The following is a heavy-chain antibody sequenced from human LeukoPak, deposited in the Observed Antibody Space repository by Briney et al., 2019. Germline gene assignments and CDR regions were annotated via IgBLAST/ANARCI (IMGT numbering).Heavy chain of an antibody. CDR3: ARSRGIPDAFGM. J-gene: IGHJ3*02. V-gene: IGHV3-53*01. D-gene: IGHD2-21*01. CDR1: GFTVVTNY. Sequence: GGSLRLSCAASGFTVVTNYINWVRQPPGKGLEWVSVIYSGGSKYYAASVKRRSTTSRDNSKTTVYLKMNSLSAEDTAVYYCARSRGIPDAFGMWGLGTMVTVSS. CDR2: IYSGGSK.